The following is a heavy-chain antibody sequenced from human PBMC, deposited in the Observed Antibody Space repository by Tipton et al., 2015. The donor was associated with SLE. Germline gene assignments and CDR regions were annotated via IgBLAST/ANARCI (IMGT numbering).Heavy chain of an antibody. CDR1: GGSISSYY. J-gene: IGHJ4*02. CDR2: IYTSGST. D-gene: IGHD6-6*01. Sequence: TLSLTCTVSGGSISSYYWSWIRQPPGKGLEWIGRIYTSGSTSYNPSLKSRVTISVDTSKNQFSLKLSSVTAADTAVYYCARDGAARGDFDYWGQGTLVTVSS. V-gene: IGHV4-4*07. CDR3: ARDGAARGDFDY.